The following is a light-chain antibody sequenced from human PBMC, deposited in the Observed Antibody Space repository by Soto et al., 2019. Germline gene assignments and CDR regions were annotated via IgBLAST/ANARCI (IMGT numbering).Light chain of an antibody. CDR2: AAS. Sequence: DIQVNQSLSALSVSIGDRATITCRASQSIGGFLNWYQQKLGKAPKLLIYAASSLQSGVPSRFSGSGSGTDFTLTISSLQPEDFATYYCQQSYSTPLTFGGGTIVDI. V-gene: IGKV1-39*01. CDR3: QQSYSTPLT. CDR1: QSIGGF. J-gene: IGKJ3*01.